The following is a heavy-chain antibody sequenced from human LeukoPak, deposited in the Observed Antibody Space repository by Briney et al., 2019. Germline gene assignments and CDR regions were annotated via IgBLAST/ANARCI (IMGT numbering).Heavy chain of an antibody. CDR1: GYTFTGYY. CDR3: AREGVTIFGLVRTQTTKSPHRFDP. CDR2: INPSGGST. D-gene: IGHD3-3*01. Sequence: EASVKVSCKASGYTFTGYYMHWVRQAPGQGLEWMGIINPSGGSTNYAQKFQGRVTMTRDMSTSTVYMELSSLRSEDTAVYYCAREGVTIFGLVRTQTTKSPHRFDPWGQGTLVTVSS. V-gene: IGHV1-46*01. J-gene: IGHJ5*02.